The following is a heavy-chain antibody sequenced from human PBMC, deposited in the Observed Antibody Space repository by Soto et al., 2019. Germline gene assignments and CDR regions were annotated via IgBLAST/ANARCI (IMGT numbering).Heavy chain of an antibody. D-gene: IGHD6-19*01. CDR2: INAGNGNT. J-gene: IGHJ4*02. Sequence: ASVKVSCKASGYTFTSYAMHWVRQAPGQRLEWMGWINAGNGNTKYSQKFQGRVTITRDTSASTAYMELSSLRSEDTAVYYCARDQWLVLTLDYWGQGTLVTVSP. CDR3: ARDQWLVLTLDY. CDR1: GYTFTSYA. V-gene: IGHV1-3*01.